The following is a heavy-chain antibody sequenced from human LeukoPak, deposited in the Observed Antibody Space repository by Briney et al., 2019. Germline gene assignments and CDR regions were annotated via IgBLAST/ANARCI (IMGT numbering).Heavy chain of an antibody. J-gene: IGHJ3*02. CDR1: GFTFSSYS. CDR3: ARGRYSSLGSDI. V-gene: IGHV3-21*01. CDR2: ISSSSSYT. D-gene: IGHD6-13*01. Sequence: PGGSLRLSCAASGFTFSSYSMNWVRQAPGKGLEWVSSISSSSSYTYYADSVKGRFTISRDNAKNSLYLQMNSLRAEDTAVYYCARGRYSSLGSDIWGQGTMVTVSS.